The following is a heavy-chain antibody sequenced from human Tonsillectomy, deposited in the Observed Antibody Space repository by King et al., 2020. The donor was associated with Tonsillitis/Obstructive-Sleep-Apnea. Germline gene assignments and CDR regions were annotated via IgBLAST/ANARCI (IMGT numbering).Heavy chain of an antibody. Sequence: QLVQSGAEVKKPGESLRISCKGSGYSFTNYWITWVRQMPGKGLEWMGTIDPSDSYTNYSPSFQGHVTISADKSISTAYMQWSSLRASDTAIYYCAGHSGTTPLSLSYYDMDVWGQGTTVTVSS. J-gene: IGHJ6*02. D-gene: IGHD1-7*01. CDR1: GYSFTNYW. V-gene: IGHV5-10-1*03. CDR2: IDPSDSYT. CDR3: AGHSGTTPLSLSYYDMDV.